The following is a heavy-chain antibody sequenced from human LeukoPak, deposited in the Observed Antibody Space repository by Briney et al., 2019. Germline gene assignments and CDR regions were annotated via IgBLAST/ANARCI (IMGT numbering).Heavy chain of an antibody. J-gene: IGHJ4*02. Sequence: GESLKISCKGSGYSFTNSWIGWVRQMPGKGLELMGIINPADSERRYSPSFQGQVTISVGKSISTAYLQWSSLKASDTAKYYCSRQGCTTTSCHTIESWGQGTLVTVSS. V-gene: IGHV5-51*01. CDR3: SRQGCTTTSCHTIES. D-gene: IGHD2-2*02. CDR2: INPADSER. CDR1: GYSFTNSW.